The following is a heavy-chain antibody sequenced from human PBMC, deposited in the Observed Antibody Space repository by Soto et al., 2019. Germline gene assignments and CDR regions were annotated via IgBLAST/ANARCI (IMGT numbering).Heavy chain of an antibody. D-gene: IGHD3-22*01. CDR2: IHWNDAK. Sequence: SGPPLVNPTQTRTLTGSFPGVSLRAYGVRVISSRHPPGETLEWLGFIHWNDAKRYSPYLKSRLTFSRDTSKSQVGLTFTKVDPLDTGTYFCAHTKDSSGFLTSWGQGILVTVSS. V-gene: IGHV2-5*01. J-gene: IGHJ5*02. CDR1: GVSLRAYGVR. CDR3: AHTKDSSGFLTS.